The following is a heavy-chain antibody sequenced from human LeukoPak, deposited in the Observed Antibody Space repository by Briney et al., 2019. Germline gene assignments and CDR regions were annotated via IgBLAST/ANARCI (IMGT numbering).Heavy chain of an antibody. V-gene: IGHV3-23*01. CDR3: AKVYYYDSSGYYPPAVFDY. Sequence: GGSLRLSCAASGFTFSSYGMSWVRQAPGKGLEWVSAVSGSGGFTYYADSVKGRFTISRDNSKNTLYLQMNSLRAEDTAVYYCAKVYYYDSSGYYPPAVFDYWGQGTLVTVSS. CDR2: VSGSGGFT. CDR1: GFTFSSYG. D-gene: IGHD3-22*01. J-gene: IGHJ4*02.